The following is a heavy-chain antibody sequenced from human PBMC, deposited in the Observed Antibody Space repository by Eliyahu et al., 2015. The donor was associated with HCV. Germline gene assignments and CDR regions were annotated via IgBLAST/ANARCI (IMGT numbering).Heavy chain of an antibody. D-gene: IGHD3-3*01. CDR1: GFTFSSYX. Sequence: EVQLVESGGGLVKPGGSLRLSCAASGFTFSSYXMNWVRQAPGKGLEWVSSISSSSSYIYYADSVKGRFTISRDNAKNSLYLQMNSLRAEDTAVYYCARVRITIFGVVIWAFDIWGQGTMVTVSS. V-gene: IGHV3-21*01. CDR2: ISSSSSYI. J-gene: IGHJ3*02. CDR3: ARVRITIFGVVIWAFDI.